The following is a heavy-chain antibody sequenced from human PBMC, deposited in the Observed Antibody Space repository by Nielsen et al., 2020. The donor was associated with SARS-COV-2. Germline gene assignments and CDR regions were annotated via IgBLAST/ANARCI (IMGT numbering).Heavy chain of an antibody. D-gene: IGHD6-19*01. CDR3: ARGAGASSGPLDY. Sequence: SETLSLTCTVSGASIGPYYWTWIRQPPGKGLDWIGYMYYSGSAKYKSSLKSRVTISLDTSKNQISLRLTSVTAADTAVYFCARGAGASSGPLDYWGQGALVTVSS. CDR2: MYYSGSA. J-gene: IGHJ4*02. CDR1: GASIGPYY. V-gene: IGHV4-59*01.